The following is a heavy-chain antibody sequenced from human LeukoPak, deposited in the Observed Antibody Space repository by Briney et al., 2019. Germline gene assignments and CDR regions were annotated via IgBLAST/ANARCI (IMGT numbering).Heavy chain of an antibody. CDR1: GGTFSSYA. J-gene: IGHJ4*02. CDR3: ARGGFATYYFDY. V-gene: IGHV1-69*13. CDR2: IIPISGTA. D-gene: IGHD3-22*01. Sequence: ASVKVSCKASGGTFSSYAISWVRQAPGQGLEWMGGIIPISGTANYAQKFQGRVTITADESTSTAYMELSSLRSEDTAVYYCARGGFATYYFDYWGQGTLVTVSS.